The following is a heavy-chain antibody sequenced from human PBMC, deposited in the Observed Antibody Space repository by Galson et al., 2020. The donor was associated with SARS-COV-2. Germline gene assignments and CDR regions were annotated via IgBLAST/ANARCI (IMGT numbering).Heavy chain of an antibody. CDR2: IYYSGST. V-gene: IGHV4-30-4*01. D-gene: IGHD6-13*01. CDR3: ASQYSSSWYAEYFQH. CDR1: GGSISSGDYY. J-gene: IGHJ1*01. Sequence: SETLSLTCTVSGGSISSGDYYWSGIRQPPGKGLEWIGYIYYSGSTYYNPSLKSRVTISVDTSKNQFSLKLSSVTAADTAVYYCASQYSSSWYAEYFQHWGQGTLVTVSS.